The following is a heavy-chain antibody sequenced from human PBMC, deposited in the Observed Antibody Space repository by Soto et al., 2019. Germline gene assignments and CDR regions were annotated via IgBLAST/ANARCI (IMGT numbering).Heavy chain of an antibody. CDR1: GGSVSSGSYY. V-gene: IGHV4-61*01. Sequence: QVQLQESGPGLVKPSETLSLTCTVSGGSVSSGSYYWSWIRQPPGKGLEWIGYIYYSGSTNYNPSLKSRVTISVDTSKNQFSLKLSSVTAADTAVYYCARGAMVRGVIGYYYGMDVWGQGTTVTVSS. CDR3: ARGAMVRGVIGYYYGMDV. D-gene: IGHD3-10*01. CDR2: IYYSGST. J-gene: IGHJ6*02.